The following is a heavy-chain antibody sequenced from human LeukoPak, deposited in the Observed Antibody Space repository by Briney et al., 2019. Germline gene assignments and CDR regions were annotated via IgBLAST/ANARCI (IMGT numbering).Heavy chain of an antibody. J-gene: IGHJ4*02. CDR1: GFTFSSYG. D-gene: IGHD2-15*01. Sequence: PGGSLRLSCAASGFTFSSYGMHWVRQAPGKGLEWVAVIWYDGSNKYYADSVKGRFTISRDNSKNTLYLQMNSLRAEDTAVYYCVRGKGWYPSVPFDYWGQGTLVTVSS. V-gene: IGHV3-33*01. CDR3: VRGKGWYPSVPFDY. CDR2: IWYDGSNK.